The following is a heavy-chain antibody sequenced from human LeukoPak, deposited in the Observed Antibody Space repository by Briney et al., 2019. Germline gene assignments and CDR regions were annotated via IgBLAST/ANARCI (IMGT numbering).Heavy chain of an antibody. CDR2: IRNKANSYTT. D-gene: IGHD6-13*01. CDR1: GFTFSDHY. Sequence: GGSLRLSCAASGFTFSDHYMDWVRQAPGKGLEWVGRIRNKANSYTTEFAASVIGRFTISRDDSKNSLYLQMNGLKTDDTAVYFCARASSTYYYDYWGQGTLVTVSS. V-gene: IGHV3-72*01. CDR3: ARASSTYYYDY. J-gene: IGHJ4*02.